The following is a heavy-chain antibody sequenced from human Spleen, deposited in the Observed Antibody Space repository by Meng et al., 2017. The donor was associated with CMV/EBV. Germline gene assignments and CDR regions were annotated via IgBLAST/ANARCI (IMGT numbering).Heavy chain of an antibody. J-gene: IGHJ4*02. CDR3: TREEGPLQIPAAPFYFDH. D-gene: IGHD2-2*01. CDR1: GFNFGDYA. Sequence: GESLKISCTTSGFNFGDYAMTWVRQAPGKGLEWVGFIRSKTYGGTTEYAASVKGRFTISRHDSKGIAYLQMNSLKTEDTAVYYCTREEGPLQIPAAPFYFDHWGQGTLVTVSS. CDR2: IRSKTYGGTT. V-gene: IGHV3-49*04.